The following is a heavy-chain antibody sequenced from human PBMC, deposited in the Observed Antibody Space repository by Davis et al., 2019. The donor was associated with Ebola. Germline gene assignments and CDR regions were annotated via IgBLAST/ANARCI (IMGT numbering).Heavy chain of an antibody. CDR3: AKGRGIAWENWFDP. CDR1: GGSISSYY. Sequence: PSETLSLTCTVSGGSISSYYWSWIRQPPGKGLEWIGYIYYSGSTNYNPSLKSRVTISVDTSKNQFSLKLSSVTAADTAVYYCAKGRGIAWENWFDPWGQGTLVTVSS. V-gene: IGHV4-59*01. J-gene: IGHJ5*02. CDR2: IYYSGST. D-gene: IGHD6-13*01.